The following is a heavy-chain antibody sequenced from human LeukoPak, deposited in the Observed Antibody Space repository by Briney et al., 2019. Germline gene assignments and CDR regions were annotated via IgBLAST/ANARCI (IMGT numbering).Heavy chain of an antibody. J-gene: IGHJ6*03. Sequence: PGGSLRLSCAASGFTFSSYAMSWVRQAPGKGLEWVSGFSGSGGSTYSVDSVKGRFTISRDNSNSTLYLEMNSLRAEDTAVYYCARVPLTWLVRDYYYMDVWGKGTTVTVSS. CDR3: ARVPLTWLVRDYYYMDV. CDR2: FSGSGGST. D-gene: IGHD2-21*01. V-gene: IGHV3-23*01. CDR1: GFTFSSYA.